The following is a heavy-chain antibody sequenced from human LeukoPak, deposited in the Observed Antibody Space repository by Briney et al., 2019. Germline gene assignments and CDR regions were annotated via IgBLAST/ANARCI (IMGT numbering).Heavy chain of an antibody. V-gene: IGHV3-30*03. Sequence: GRSLRLSCAASGFTFSSYGMHWVRQAPGKGLEWVAVIPYDGSNKYYADSVKGRFTISRDNSKNTLYLQMNSLRAEDTAVYYCARADPPGAFDIWGQGTMVTVSS. J-gene: IGHJ3*02. CDR2: IPYDGSNK. CDR3: ARADPPGAFDI. CDR1: GFTFSSYG.